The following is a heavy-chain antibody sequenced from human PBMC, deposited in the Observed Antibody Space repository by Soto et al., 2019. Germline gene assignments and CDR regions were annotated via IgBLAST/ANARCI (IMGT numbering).Heavy chain of an antibody. V-gene: IGHV3-9*01. CDR3: GAMDV. CDR2: ISWNSGSI. Sequence: GGSLRLSCAASGFTFSSYAMSWVRQAPGKGLEWVSGISWNSGSIGYADSVKGRFTISRDNAKNSLYLQMNSLRAEDTALYYCGAMDVWGKGTTVTVSS. J-gene: IGHJ6*03. CDR1: GFTFSSYA.